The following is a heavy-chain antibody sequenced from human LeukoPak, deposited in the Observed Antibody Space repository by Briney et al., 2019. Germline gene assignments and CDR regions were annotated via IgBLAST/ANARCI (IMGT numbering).Heavy chain of an antibody. J-gene: IGHJ4*02. CDR1: VFTFSSYG. CDR2: ISYDGSNK. CDR3: AKDHGRDTAMVGTNTNQDY. V-gene: IGHV3-30*18. D-gene: IGHD5-18*01. Sequence: GGSLRLSCAASVFTFSSYGMHWVRQAPGKGLEWVAVISYDGSNKYYAGSVKGRFTISRDNSKNTLYLQMNSLRAEDTAVYYCAKDHGRDTAMVGTNTNQDYWGQGTLVTVSS.